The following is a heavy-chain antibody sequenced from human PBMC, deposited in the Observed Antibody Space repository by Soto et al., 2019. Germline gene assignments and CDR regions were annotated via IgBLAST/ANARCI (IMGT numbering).Heavy chain of an antibody. CDR2: ISYDGSNK. V-gene: IGHV3-30*18. Sequence: GGSLRLSCAASGFTFSSYGMHWVRQAPGKGLEWVAVISYDGSNKYYADSVKGRFTISRDNSKNTLYLQMNSLRAEDTAVYYCAKDEGYGGNTIPTSFDYWGQGTLVTVSS. D-gene: IGHD4-17*01. J-gene: IGHJ4*02. CDR1: GFTFSSYG. CDR3: AKDEGYGGNTIPTSFDY.